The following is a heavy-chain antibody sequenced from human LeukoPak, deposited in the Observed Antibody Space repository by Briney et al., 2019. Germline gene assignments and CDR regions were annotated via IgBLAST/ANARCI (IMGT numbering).Heavy chain of an antibody. CDR3: ARERTPGSGYGVDY. Sequence: SETLSLTCTVSGGSISSSRYYWGWIRQPPGKGLEWIGTIYHSGSTFYNPSLKSRVTISVDTSKNQFSLKLSSVTAADTAVYYCARERTPGSGYGVDYWGQGTVVTVSS. J-gene: IGHJ4*02. CDR1: GGSISSSRYY. V-gene: IGHV4-39*02. CDR2: IYHSGST. D-gene: IGHD6-25*01.